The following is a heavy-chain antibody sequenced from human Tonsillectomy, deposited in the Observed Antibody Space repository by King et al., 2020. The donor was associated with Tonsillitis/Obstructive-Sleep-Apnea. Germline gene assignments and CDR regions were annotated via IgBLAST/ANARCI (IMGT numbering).Heavy chain of an antibody. CDR2: ISSSGTTI. CDR1: GFTFSDYH. D-gene: IGHD5-12*01. CDR3: AGGYNYYFYYYMDV. V-gene: IGHV3-11*01. J-gene: IGHJ6*03. Sequence: VQLVESGGGLVKPGGSLRLSCAASGFTFSDYHMTRIRQAPGKGLEWVSYISSSGTTIYYADSLKGRFTISRDNAKNSLHLQMNSLRAEDTAVYYCAGGYNYYFYYYMDVWGKGTTVTVSS.